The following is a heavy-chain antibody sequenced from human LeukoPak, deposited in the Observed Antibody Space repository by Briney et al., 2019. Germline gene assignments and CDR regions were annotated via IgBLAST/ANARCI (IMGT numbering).Heavy chain of an antibody. CDR3: ARYCSIGSCFDY. CDR1: GFTFSIYW. D-gene: IGHD2-15*01. V-gene: IGHV3-7*04. CDR2: INQDGSEE. J-gene: IGHJ4*02. Sequence: GGSLRLSCAASGFTFSIYWMSWVRQAPGKGLEWVANINQDGSEEYYVDSLKGRFTISRDDAKNSLYLQMNSLRADDTAVYYCARYCSIGSCFDYWGQGTLVTVSS.